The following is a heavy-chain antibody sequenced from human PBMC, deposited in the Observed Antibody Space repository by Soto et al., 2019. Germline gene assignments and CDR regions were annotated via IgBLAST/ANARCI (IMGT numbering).Heavy chain of an antibody. V-gene: IGHV1-69*13. CDR2: IIPIFGTA. D-gene: IGHD6-6*01. CDR3: ARVIAARHDAFDI. CDR1: GGTFSSYA. J-gene: IGHJ3*02. Sequence: SVKVSCKASGGTFSSYAISWVRQAPGQGLEWMGGIIPIFGTANYAQKFQGRVTITADESTSTAYMELSSLRSEDTAVYYCARVIAARHDAFDIWGQGTMVTGSS.